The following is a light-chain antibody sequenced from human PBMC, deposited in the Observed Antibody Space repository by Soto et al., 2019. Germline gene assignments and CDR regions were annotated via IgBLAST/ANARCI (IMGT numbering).Light chain of an antibody. V-gene: IGKV3-11*01. CDR1: QSVSSSY. CDR2: GAS. Sequence: EIVLTQSPATLSAFPGDRVTLSCRASQSVSSSYLAWYQQKPGQAPRPLIYGASNRATGIPARFSGSGSGTDFTLTISSLEPEDFAVYYCQQRSNWPPGLTFGGGTKVDIK. J-gene: IGKJ4*01. CDR3: QQRSNWPPGLT.